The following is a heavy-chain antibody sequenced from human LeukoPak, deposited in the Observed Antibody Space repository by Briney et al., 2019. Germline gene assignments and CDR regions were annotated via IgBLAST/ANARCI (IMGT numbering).Heavy chain of an antibody. D-gene: IGHD2-8*02. CDR1: GFTFSSYA. V-gene: IGHV3-23*01. CDR3: AKVLAYYFDF. Sequence: PGGSLRLSCGASGFTFSSYAMSWVRQAPGKGLEWVSAIGSGTYYADSVKARFTISRDNSKNTQYLQLSSLTAEVTAVYNCAKVLAYYFDFWGQGTLVTVSS. J-gene: IGHJ4*02. CDR2: IGSGT.